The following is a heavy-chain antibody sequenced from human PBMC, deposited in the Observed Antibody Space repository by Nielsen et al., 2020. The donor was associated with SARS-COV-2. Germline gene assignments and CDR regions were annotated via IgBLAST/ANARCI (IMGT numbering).Heavy chain of an antibody. Sequence: SVKVSCKASGNTFTDRYVHWVRQAPGQGLEWMAWVTPFNGNTKYAQQLQDRVTVTKDRSLRTVYMELSSLKIEDTGTYYCATARDFYAALDVWGQGTAVTVSS. J-gene: IGHJ6*02. CDR1: GNTFTDRY. D-gene: IGHD2/OR15-2a*01. CDR3: ATARDFYAALDV. CDR2: VTPFNGNT. V-gene: IGHV1-45*01.